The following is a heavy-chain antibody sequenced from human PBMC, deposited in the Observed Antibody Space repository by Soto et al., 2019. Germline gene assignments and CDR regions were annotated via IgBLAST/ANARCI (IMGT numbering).Heavy chain of an antibody. Sequence: SVKVSCKASGGTFSSYAISWVRQAPGQGLEWMGGIIPIFGTANYAQKFQGRVTITADESTSTAYMELSSLRSEDTAVYYCARGTTSDIVLMVYAAVLPLPLDVWG. CDR3: ARGTTSDIVLMVYAAVLPLPLDV. CDR2: IIPIFGTA. J-gene: IGHJ6*02. V-gene: IGHV1-69*13. CDR1: GGTFSSYA. D-gene: IGHD2-8*01.